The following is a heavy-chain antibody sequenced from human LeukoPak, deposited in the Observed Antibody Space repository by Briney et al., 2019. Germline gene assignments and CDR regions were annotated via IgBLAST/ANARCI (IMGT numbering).Heavy chain of an antibody. Sequence: PGGSLRLSCAAPGFNFKTFAMSWVRQAPGKGPEWLSAMTGPADTTYYAESVKGRFTISRDYSKSMVYLQMNSLRVEDTAIYYCAKGAEIDHWGQGTLVTVSS. CDR3: AKGAEIDH. V-gene: IGHV3-23*01. J-gene: IGHJ4*02. CDR1: GFNFKTFA. CDR2: MTGPADTT.